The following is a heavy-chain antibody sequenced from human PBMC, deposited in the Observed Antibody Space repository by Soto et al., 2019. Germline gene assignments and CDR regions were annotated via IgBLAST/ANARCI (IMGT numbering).Heavy chain of an antibody. V-gene: IGHV5-10-1*01. CDR2: IDPSDSYT. D-gene: IGHD3-22*01. Sequence: GESLKISCKGSGYSFTSYWISWVRQMPGKGLEWMGRIDPSDSYTNYSPSFQGHVTISADKSISTAYLQWSSLKASDTAMYYCARKGYYYDSSGYYTFSSYYYYYGMDVWGQGTTVTVSS. J-gene: IGHJ6*02. CDR3: ARKGYYYDSSGYYTFSSYYYYYGMDV. CDR1: GYSFTSYW.